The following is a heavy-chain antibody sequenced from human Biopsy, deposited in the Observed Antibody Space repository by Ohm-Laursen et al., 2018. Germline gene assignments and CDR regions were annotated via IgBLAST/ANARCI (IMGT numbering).Heavy chain of an antibody. CDR2: LSSRGSNI. CDR3: ARFPDFWSGYYVDS. D-gene: IGHD3-3*01. V-gene: IGHV3-11*01. CDR1: GFTFSDYY. Sequence: SLRLSCSASGFTFSDYYMSWIHQAPGKGLEWISYLSSRGSNIYYADSVKGRFTVSRDNANNSLFLQMNSLRAEDTAVYYCARFPDFWSGYYVDSWGQGTLVTVSS. J-gene: IGHJ4*02.